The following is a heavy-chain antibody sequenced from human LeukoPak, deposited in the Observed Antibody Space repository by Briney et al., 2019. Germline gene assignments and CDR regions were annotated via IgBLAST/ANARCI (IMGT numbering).Heavy chain of an antibody. Sequence: SETLSLICTVSGGSISSSSYYWGWIRQPPGKGLEWIGSTYYSGSTYYNPSLKSRVTISVDTSKNQFSLKLSSVTAADTAVYYCARRGGQWLVRKGWFDPWGQGTLVTVSS. V-gene: IGHV4-39*01. D-gene: IGHD6-19*01. CDR2: TYYSGST. J-gene: IGHJ5*02. CDR3: ARRGGQWLVRKGWFDP. CDR1: GGSISSSSYY.